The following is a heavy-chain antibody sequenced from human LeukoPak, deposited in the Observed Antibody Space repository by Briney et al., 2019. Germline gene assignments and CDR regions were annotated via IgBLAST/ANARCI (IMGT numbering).Heavy chain of an antibody. CDR2: INHSGST. J-gene: IGHJ3*02. D-gene: IGHD3-10*01. Sequence: SETLSLTCTVSGGSISSYYWSWIRQPPGKGLEWIGEINHSGSTNYNPSLKSRVTISVDTSKNQFSLKLSSVTAADTAVYYCARDRGLMVRGDAFDIWGQGTMVTVSS. CDR1: GGSISSYY. V-gene: IGHV4-34*01. CDR3: ARDRGLMVRGDAFDI.